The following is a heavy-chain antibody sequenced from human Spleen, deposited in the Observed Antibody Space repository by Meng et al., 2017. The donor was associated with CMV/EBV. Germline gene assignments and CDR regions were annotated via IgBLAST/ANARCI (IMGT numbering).Heavy chain of an antibody. CDR2: IYSGGNT. Sequence: GGSLRLSCAASGFTVSSNYMSWVRQAPGKGLEWVSVIYSGGNTYYADSVKGRFTISRDNSKNTLYLQMNSLRAEDTAVYYCARDLDFPGGFDPWGQGTLVTVSS. CDR3: ARDLDFPGGFDP. J-gene: IGHJ5*02. CDR1: GFTVSSNY. D-gene: IGHD3-9*01. V-gene: IGHV3-53*01.